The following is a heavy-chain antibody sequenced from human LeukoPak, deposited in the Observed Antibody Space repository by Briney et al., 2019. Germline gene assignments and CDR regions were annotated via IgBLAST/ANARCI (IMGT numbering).Heavy chain of an antibody. Sequence: GGSLRLSCEASGFTFTTHAMNWVRQAPGKGLEWVSVISSRGGSTYYADSVKGRFTISRDNSKNTLYLQMNSLRVEDTAVYYCARDWGSGWYFDYWGQGTLVTVSS. CDR1: GFTFTTHA. D-gene: IGHD6-19*01. CDR2: ISSRGGST. V-gene: IGHV3-23*01. CDR3: ARDWGSGWYFDY. J-gene: IGHJ4*02.